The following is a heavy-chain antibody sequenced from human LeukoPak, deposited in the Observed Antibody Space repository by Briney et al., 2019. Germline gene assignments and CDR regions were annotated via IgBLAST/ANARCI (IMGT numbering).Heavy chain of an antibody. CDR3: ARVGDHFHWYLDL. CDR2: LYSGSDT. Sequence: PGGSLRLSCAASGFSVSLNYMNWVRQAPGKGLEWVSILYSGSDTYYADSVKGRFTISRDSSKNKLFLHMNSLRAEDTAVYYCARVGDHFHWYLDLWGRGTLVT. D-gene: IGHD3-3*02. V-gene: IGHV3-53*01. J-gene: IGHJ2*01. CDR1: GFSVSLNY.